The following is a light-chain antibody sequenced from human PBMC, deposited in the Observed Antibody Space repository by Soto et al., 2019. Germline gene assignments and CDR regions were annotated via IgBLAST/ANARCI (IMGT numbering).Light chain of an antibody. CDR1: GSDIATFNY. CDR2: QVT. CDR3: NSYSSTSFYV. Sequence: QSALAQPASMSGSPGQSLTISCTGSGSDIATFNYVSWYQQYPGKALKLLIYQVTSRASGVSHRFSGSKSGNTAALTISGLQPEDEAEYYCNSYSSTSFYVFGTGTKLTVL. J-gene: IGLJ1*01. V-gene: IGLV2-14*01.